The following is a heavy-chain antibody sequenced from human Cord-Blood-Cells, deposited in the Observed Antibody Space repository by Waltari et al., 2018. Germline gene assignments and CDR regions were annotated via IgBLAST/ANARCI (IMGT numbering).Heavy chain of an antibody. CDR1: GGSISSSSYY. V-gene: IGHV4-39*01. CDR3: ARVDSSGYYYFAFDI. Sequence: QLQLQESGPGLVKPSETLSLTCTVSGGSISSSSYYWGWIRQPPGKGLEWIGSIYYSGSTYYNPSLKSRVTISVDTSKNQFSLKLSSVTAADTAVYYCARVDSSGYYYFAFDIWGQWTMVTVSS. CDR2: IYYSGST. D-gene: IGHD3-22*01. J-gene: IGHJ3*02.